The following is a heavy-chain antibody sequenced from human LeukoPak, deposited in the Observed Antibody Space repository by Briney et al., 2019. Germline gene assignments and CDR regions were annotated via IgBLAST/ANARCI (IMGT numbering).Heavy chain of an antibody. Sequence: SVKVSCKASGGTFSSYAISWVRQAPGQGLEWMGGIIPIFGTANYAQKFQGRVTITADESTSTAYMELSSLRSEDTAVYYCARECDFWSGYPHDAFDIWGQGTMVTVSS. CDR1: GGTFSSYA. J-gene: IGHJ3*02. D-gene: IGHD3-3*01. CDR2: IIPIFGTA. CDR3: ARECDFWSGYPHDAFDI. V-gene: IGHV1-69*01.